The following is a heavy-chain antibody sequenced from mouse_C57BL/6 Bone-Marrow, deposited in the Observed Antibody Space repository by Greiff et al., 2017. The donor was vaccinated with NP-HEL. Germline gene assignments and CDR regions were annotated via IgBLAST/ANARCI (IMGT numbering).Heavy chain of an antibody. CDR1: GYTFTSYW. CDR2: LYPGSGST. CDR3: ARVGADY. J-gene: IGHJ2*01. Sequence: QVQLKQPGAELVKPGASVKMSCKASGYTFTSYWLTWVKQRPGQGLEWIGDLYPGSGSTNYNEKFKSKATLTVDTSSRTAYMQLSSLTSEDSAVYYCARVGADYWGQGTTLTVSS. V-gene: IGHV1-55*01.